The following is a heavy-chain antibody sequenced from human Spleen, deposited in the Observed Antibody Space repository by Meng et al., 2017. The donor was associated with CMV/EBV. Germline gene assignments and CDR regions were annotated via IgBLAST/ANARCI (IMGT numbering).Heavy chain of an antibody. V-gene: IGHV1-2*02. CDR3: ARGVIMIRDYHHYAMDV. J-gene: IGHJ6*02. CDR2: INPNTGAT. CDR1: GYTFFGYY. Sequence: ASVKVSCKASGYTFFGYYLHWVRQAPGQGLESMGWINPNTGATNYTQKFQGRVTMTRDTSISTAYMDLSGLRSDDTAVYYCARGVIMIRDYHHYAMDVWGQGTTVTVSS. D-gene: IGHD2-8*01.